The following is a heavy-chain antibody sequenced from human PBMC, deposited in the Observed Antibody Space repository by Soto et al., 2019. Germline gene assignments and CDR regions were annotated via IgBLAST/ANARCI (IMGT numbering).Heavy chain of an antibody. Sequence: QVQLVQSGAEVKKPGSSVKVSCKASGGTFSSYAISWVRQAPGQGLEWMGGIIPIFGTANYAQTFQGRVTITADEFTSTAYLELSSLRSEDGAVYYCARDSGGTTVAFGMDVWGQGTTVTVSS. D-gene: IGHD4-17*01. CDR2: IIPIFGTA. CDR1: GGTFSSYA. V-gene: IGHV1-69*01. J-gene: IGHJ6*02. CDR3: ARDSGGTTVAFGMDV.